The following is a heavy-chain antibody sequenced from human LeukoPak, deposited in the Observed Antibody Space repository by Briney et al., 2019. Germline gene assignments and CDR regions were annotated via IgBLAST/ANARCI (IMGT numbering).Heavy chain of an antibody. J-gene: IGHJ4*02. CDR2: INPRGGST. D-gene: IGHD6-25*01. Sequence: ASVKVSCKASGYTFATYYMHWMRQAPGQGPEWMGIINPRGGSTDYSQKFQGRITMTSDTSTSTVYMELSSLRSDDTAVYFCARVGSAAATADYWGQGTLVTVSS. CDR1: GYTFATYY. CDR3: ARVGSAAATADY. V-gene: IGHV1-46*01.